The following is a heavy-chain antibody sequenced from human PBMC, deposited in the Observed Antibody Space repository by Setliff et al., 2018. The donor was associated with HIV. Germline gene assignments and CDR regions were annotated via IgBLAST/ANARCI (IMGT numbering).Heavy chain of an antibody. CDR2: INTSGGSA. CDR1: GYTFTSYP. Sequence: ASVMVSCKASGYTFTSYPTHWVRQAPGQGLEWMGVINTSGGSAGYAEKFRGRVTMTRDTSTNTVYMDLRNLRSEDTAVYYCARNQGDASGWYAEDYWGHGTLVTVSS. CDR3: ARNQGDASGWYAEDY. J-gene: IGHJ4*01. V-gene: IGHV1-46*01. D-gene: IGHD6-19*01.